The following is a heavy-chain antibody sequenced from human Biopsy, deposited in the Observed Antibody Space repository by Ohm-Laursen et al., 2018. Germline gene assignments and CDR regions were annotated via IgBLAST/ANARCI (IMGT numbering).Heavy chain of an antibody. CDR2: ISDDGFHK. D-gene: IGHD3-22*01. CDR1: GFRFSNNG. V-gene: IGHV3-30*03. Sequence: SLRLSCSASGFRFSNNGMHWVRQAPGKGLEWLAVISDDGFHKYYADSVKGRFTISRDNSKNTLYLQLDSLTAEDTAVYYCARAGYSSGYDYWGQGTLVTVSS. J-gene: IGHJ4*02. CDR3: ARAGYSSGYDY.